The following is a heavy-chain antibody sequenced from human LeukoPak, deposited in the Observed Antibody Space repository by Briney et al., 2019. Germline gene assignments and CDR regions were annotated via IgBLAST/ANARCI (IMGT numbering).Heavy chain of an antibody. CDR1: GGSLSSGSYY. J-gene: IGHJ4*02. V-gene: IGHV4-61*02. CDR3: ARDGGYSGYKVCFDY. Sequence: PSETLSLTCTVSGGSLSSGSYYWSWIRQPAGKGLEWIGRVSAIGSTNQNPSPKSRVTISVDTSKNQFSLKLTSVTAADTAVYYCARDGGYSGYKVCFDYWGQGTLVTVSS. CDR2: VSAIGST. D-gene: IGHD5-12*01.